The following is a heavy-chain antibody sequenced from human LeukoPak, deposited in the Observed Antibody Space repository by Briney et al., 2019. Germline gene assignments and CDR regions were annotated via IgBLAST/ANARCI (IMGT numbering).Heavy chain of an antibody. Sequence: HPGGSLRLSCAASGFTFSSYAMHWVRQAPGKGLEWVAVISYDGSNKYYADSVKGRFTISRDDSKNTLYLQMNSLRAEDTAVYYCAKERYYYGSGSHHWPDYWGQGTLVTVSS. D-gene: IGHD3-10*01. CDR2: ISYDGSNK. J-gene: IGHJ4*02. V-gene: IGHV3-30-3*01. CDR1: GFTFSSYA. CDR3: AKERYYYGSGSHHWPDY.